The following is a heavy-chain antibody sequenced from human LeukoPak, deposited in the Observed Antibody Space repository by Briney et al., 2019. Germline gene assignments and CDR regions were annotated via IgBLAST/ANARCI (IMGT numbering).Heavy chain of an antibody. CDR2: ISFDGSNE. D-gene: IGHD5-18*01. CDR3: VKAPYNYERINYYYYMDV. CDR1: GFTFNSYA. J-gene: IGHJ6*03. V-gene: IGHV3-30*18. Sequence: GRSLRLSCAASGFTFNSYAMHWVRQAPGKGLEWVAVISFDGSNEYYVDSVKGRFTISRDNSKNTLSLQMTSLRAEDAAMYYCVKAPYNYERINYYYYMDVWGKGTTVTVSS.